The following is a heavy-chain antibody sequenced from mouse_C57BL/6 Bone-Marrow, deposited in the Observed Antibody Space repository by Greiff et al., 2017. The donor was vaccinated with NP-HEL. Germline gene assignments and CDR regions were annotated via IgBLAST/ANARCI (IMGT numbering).Heavy chain of an antibody. CDR1: GFNIKDDY. CDR3: TPTQRGENY. J-gene: IGHJ2*01. CDR2: IDPENGDT. Sequence: VQLQQSGAELVRPGASVKLSCTASGFNIKDDYMHWVKQRPEQGLEWIGWIDPENGDTEYASKFQGKATITADTSSNTAYLQLSSLRSEDTAVDYCTPTQRGENYWGQGTTLTVSA. V-gene: IGHV14-4*01.